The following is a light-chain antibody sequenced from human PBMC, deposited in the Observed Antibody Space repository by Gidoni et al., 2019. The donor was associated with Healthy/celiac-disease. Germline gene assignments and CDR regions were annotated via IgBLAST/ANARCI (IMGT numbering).Light chain of an antibody. J-gene: IGLJ2*01. CDR2: SNN. CDR3: AAWDDRLNGVV. CDR1: SSNTGSNT. V-gene: IGLV1-44*01. Sequence: QSVLTQPPPESGTPGQRVTISCSGSSSNTGSNTVNWYQQLPGTAPKLLIYSNNQRPSGVPDRVSGSKSGTSASLAISGLQSEDEADYYCAAWDDRLNGVVFGGGTKLTVL.